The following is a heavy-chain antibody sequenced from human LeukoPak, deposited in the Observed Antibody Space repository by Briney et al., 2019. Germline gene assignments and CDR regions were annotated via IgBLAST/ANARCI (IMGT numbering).Heavy chain of an antibody. CDR2: IYYGGST. CDR3: ARNTGYPPYWYFDL. D-gene: IGHD5-18*01. CDR1: GGSISSGSHY. V-gene: IGHV4-39*07. J-gene: IGHJ2*01. Sequence: PSETLSLTCTVSGGSISSGSHYWGWIRQPPGKGLEWIGSIYYGGSTYFNPSLKSRVTISVDTSKNQFSLKLSSVTAADTAVYYCARNTGYPPYWYFDLWGRGTLVTVSS.